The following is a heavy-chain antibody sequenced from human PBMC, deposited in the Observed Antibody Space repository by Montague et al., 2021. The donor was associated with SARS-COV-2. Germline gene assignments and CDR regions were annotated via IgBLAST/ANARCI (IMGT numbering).Heavy chain of an antibody. CDR1: GGSFSGYY. J-gene: IGHJ5*02. CDR3: ARGRYSSSWYGERRNWFDP. Sequence: ETLSLTCAVYGGSFSGYYWSWIRQPPGKGLEWIGEINHSGSTNYNPSLKSRVTISVDTSKNQFSLKLSSVTAADTAVYYCARGRYSSSWYGERRNWFDPWGQGTLVTVSS. V-gene: IGHV4-34*01. CDR2: INHSGST. D-gene: IGHD6-13*01.